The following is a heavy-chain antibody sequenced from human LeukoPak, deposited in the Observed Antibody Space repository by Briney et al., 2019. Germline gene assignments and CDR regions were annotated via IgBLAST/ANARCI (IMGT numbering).Heavy chain of an antibody. CDR3: ARDLSWEYYFDY. V-gene: IGHV1-2*02. D-gene: IGHD6-13*01. J-gene: IGHJ4*02. Sequence: ASVKVSCKASGYTFTGYYMHWVRQAPGQGLEWMGWINPNSGGTNYVQKFQGRVTMTRDTSISTAYMELSRLRSDDTAVYYCARDLSWEYYFDYWGQGTLVTVSS. CDR2: INPNSGGT. CDR1: GYTFTGYY.